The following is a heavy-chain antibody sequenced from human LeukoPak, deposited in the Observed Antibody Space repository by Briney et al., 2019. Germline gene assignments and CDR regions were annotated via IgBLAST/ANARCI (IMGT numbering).Heavy chain of an antibody. CDR1: GGSISSGGYY. V-gene: IGHV4-39*07. J-gene: IGHJ4*02. CDR3: ARGHGYCSSTSCNYYFDY. CDR2: INHSGST. Sequence: SETLSLTCTVSGGSISSGGYYWSWIRQPPGKGLEWIGEINHSGSTNYNPSLKSRVTISVDTSKNQFSLKLSSVTAADTAVYYCARGHGYCSSTSCNYYFDYWGQGTLVTVSS. D-gene: IGHD2-2*01.